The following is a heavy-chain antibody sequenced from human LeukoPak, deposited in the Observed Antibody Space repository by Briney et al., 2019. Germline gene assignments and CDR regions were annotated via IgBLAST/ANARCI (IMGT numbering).Heavy chain of an antibody. CDR2: INPRGGST. J-gene: IGHJ6*02. D-gene: IGHD2/OR15-2a*01. V-gene: IGHV1-46*02. CDR3: ARGGVGENYYGMDV. CDR1: GYTFNSYY. Sequence: ASVKVSCKASGYTFNSYYMYWVRQAPGQGLEWMGIINPRGGSTSYAQKFQGRVTMTRDTSTSTVYMDLSSLRSEDTAVYYCARGGVGENYYGMDVWGQGTTVTVSS.